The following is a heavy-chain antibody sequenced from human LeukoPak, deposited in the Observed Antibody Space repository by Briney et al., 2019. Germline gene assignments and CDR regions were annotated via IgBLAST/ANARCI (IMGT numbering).Heavy chain of an antibody. Sequence: GGSLRLSCVASGFTFSNAWMSWVRQAPGKGLEWVGRIKSKTDGGTTDHAAPVKGRFTISRDDSKNTLYLQMNSLKTEDTAVYYCTTDYYDILTALPVDYWGQGTLVTVSS. D-gene: IGHD3-9*01. CDR3: TTDYYDILTALPVDY. CDR2: IKSKTDGGTT. J-gene: IGHJ4*02. CDR1: GFTFSNAW. V-gene: IGHV3-15*01.